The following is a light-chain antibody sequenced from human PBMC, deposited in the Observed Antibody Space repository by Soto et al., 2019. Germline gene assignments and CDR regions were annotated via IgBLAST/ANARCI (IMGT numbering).Light chain of an antibody. V-gene: IGLV2-14*01. CDR1: SSDVGGYNY. CDR2: EVS. CDR3: SSYTSSNTLYV. Sequence: QSALTQPASVSGSPGQSITISCTGTSSDVGGYNYVSWYQQHPGKPPKLMIYEVSNRPSGVSNRFSGSKSGNTASLTISGLQAEDEADYYCSSYTSSNTLYVFATGTQLTVL. J-gene: IGLJ1*01.